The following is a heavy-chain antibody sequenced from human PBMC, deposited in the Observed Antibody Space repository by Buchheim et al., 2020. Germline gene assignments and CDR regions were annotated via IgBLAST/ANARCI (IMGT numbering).Heavy chain of an antibody. Sequence: QLQLQESGPGLVKPSETLSLTCTVSGASISDSYYWGWIRQPPGKGLEWIGSIYFSGTTFYNPSLKSRVTISVDTSMNKFSLRLSSVTAADTAVYYCARLGGDYPYYFDFWGQGTL. J-gene: IGHJ4*02. CDR1: GASISDSYY. CDR3: ARLGGDYPYYFDF. D-gene: IGHD4-17*01. CDR2: IYFSGTT. V-gene: IGHV4-39*01.